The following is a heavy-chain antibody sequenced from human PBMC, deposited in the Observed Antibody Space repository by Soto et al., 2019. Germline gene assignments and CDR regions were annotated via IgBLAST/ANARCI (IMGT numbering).Heavy chain of an antibody. V-gene: IGHV1-69*02. Sequence: ASVKVSCKASGGTFNVYTIIWVRQAPGQGLEWMGRIIPMLAITNYAQRFQGRVTLTADTSTTTAYMELSSLTSEDTAVYYCALGSWSGETFDIWGQGTLVT. CDR2: IIPMLAIT. CDR1: GGTFNVYT. J-gene: IGHJ3*02. D-gene: IGHD6-13*01. CDR3: ALGSWSGETFDI.